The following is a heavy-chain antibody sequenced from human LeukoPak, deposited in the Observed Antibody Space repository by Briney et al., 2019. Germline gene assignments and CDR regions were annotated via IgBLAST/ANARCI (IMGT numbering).Heavy chain of an antibody. J-gene: IGHJ4*02. D-gene: IGHD1-1*01. CDR3: ARRWTYFDY. CDR1: GGSFSGYY. Sequence: SETLSLTCAVYGGSFSGYYWSWIRQPPGKGLEWIGEINHSGSTNYNPSLKSRVTISVDTSKNQFSLNLTSVTAADTAVYYCARRWTYFDYWGQGTLVTVSS. V-gene: IGHV4-34*01. CDR2: INHSGST.